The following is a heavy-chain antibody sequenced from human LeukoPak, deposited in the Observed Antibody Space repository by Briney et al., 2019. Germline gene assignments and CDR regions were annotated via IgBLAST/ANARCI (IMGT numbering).Heavy chain of an antibody. J-gene: IGHJ4*02. CDR1: GGSISSYY. D-gene: IGHD5-24*01. Sequence: SETLSLTCTVSGGSISSYYWSWIRQPPGKGLEWIGYIYYSGSTNYNPSLKSRVTISVDTYKNQFSLKLSSATAADTAVYYCSRVGYKNGDVDYWGQGTLVTVSS. CDR3: SRVGYKNGDVDY. V-gene: IGHV4-59*01. CDR2: IYYSGST.